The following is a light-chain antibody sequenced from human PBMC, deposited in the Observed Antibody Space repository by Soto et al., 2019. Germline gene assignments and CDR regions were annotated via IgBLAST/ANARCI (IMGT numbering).Light chain of an antibody. CDR2: GAS. Sequence: EIVMTQSPATLPVSPGERASLSCRASQSVSSNLAWFQQKPGQAPRLVIFGASHRATGIPARFSGSGSGTEFTLTISNLQSEDFAVYYCQQYNKRPPWTFGQGTKVDI. CDR1: QSVSSN. CDR3: QQYNKRPPWT. J-gene: IGKJ1*01. V-gene: IGKV3-15*01.